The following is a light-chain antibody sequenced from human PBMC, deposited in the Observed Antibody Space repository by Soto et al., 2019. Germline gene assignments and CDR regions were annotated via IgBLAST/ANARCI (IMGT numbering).Light chain of an antibody. CDR3: QQYGASPFT. J-gene: IGKJ3*01. CDR1: QSLGSY. V-gene: IGKV3-20*01. Sequence: EIVLTQSPGTLSLSPGEGATLSCRASQSLGSYLAWYQQKPGQPPRLLIYGASSRATGVPDRFSGTGSGTDFPLTISRLKPEDFAVYYCQQYGASPFTFAPGTKVDIK. CDR2: GAS.